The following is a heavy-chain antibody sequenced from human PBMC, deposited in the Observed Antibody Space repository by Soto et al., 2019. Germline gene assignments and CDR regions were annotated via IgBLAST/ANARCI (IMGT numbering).Heavy chain of an antibody. J-gene: IGHJ3*02. CDR1: GFTFSSYW. V-gene: IGHV3-74*01. D-gene: IGHD3-3*01. CDR2: INPDGSAT. Sequence: GGSLRLSCAASGFTFSSYWMHWVRQAPGKGLVWVSRINPDGSATNYADSVKGRFTISRDNAKNTLYLQMNSLRAEDTAVFYCARDMDWSGYYIKAFDIWGQGTMVTVSS. CDR3: ARDMDWSGYYIKAFDI.